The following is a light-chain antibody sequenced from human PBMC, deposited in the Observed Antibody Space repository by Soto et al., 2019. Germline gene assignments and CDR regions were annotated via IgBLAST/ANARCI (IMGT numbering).Light chain of an antibody. Sequence: QSVLTQPPSVSAAPGQKVTISCSGSSSNIGNNSVSWYQQHPGTAPKLLIYDNNKRPSGIPDRFSGSKSGTSATLGITGLQTGDEADYHCGTWDNSLSAGVFGGGTKLTVL. CDR1: SSNIGNNS. V-gene: IGLV1-51*01. CDR3: GTWDNSLSAGV. CDR2: DNN. J-gene: IGLJ2*01.